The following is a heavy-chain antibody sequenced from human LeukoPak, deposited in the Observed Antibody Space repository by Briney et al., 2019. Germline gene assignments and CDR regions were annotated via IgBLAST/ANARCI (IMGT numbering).Heavy chain of an antibody. J-gene: IGHJ4*02. CDR3: ARGRGGTVVRGYLDY. CDR1: GGTFSSYA. Sequence: SVKVSCKASGGTFSSYAISWVRQAPGQGLEWMGGIIPIFGTANYAQKFQGRVTITADESTSTAYMELSSLRSEDTAVYYCARGRGGTVVRGYLDYWGQGTLVTVSS. CDR2: IIPIFGTA. V-gene: IGHV1-69*01. D-gene: IGHD3-10*01.